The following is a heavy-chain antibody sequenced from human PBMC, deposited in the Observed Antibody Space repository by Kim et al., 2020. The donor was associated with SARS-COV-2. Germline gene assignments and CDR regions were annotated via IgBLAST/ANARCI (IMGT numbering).Heavy chain of an antibody. J-gene: IGHJ3*01. Sequence: SETLSLTCAISGDSVSSNSAAGNWVRQSPSRGLEWLGRTDYMSKWYNDIPVSVKSLITFNADTSKNQFSLQLNSVTPEDTAVYYCARDLSGILVLWGQGTKVTVSS. V-gene: IGHV6-1*01. CDR3: ARDLSGILVL. CDR2: TDYMSKWYN. CDR1: GDSVSSNSAA. D-gene: IGHD5-18*01.